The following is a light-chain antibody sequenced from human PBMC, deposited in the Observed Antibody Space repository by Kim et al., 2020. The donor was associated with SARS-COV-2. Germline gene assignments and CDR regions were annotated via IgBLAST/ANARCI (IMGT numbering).Light chain of an antibody. V-gene: IGKV1-5*01. Sequence: SASVEDSVTITCRASQTINSWLAWYQQKPGKAPKLLIYEASGLESGVPSRFSGTESGTEFTLTISSLQPDDSATYYCHQYKSYPYTFGQGTKLEI. CDR2: EAS. CDR1: QTINSW. CDR3: HQYKSYPYT. J-gene: IGKJ2*01.